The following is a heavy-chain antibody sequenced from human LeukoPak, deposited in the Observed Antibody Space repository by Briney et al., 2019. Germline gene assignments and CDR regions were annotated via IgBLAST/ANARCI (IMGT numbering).Heavy chain of an antibody. CDR3: ARGMGSSWFRPFDY. CDR2: ISSSSSTI. D-gene: IGHD6-13*01. J-gene: IGHJ4*02. V-gene: IGHV3-48*04. Sequence: GGSLRLSCAASGFTFSSYSMNWVRQAPGKGLEWVSYISSSSSTIYYADSVKGRFTISRDNAKNSLYLQMNSLRAEDTAVYYCARGMGSSWFRPFDYWGQGTLVTVSS. CDR1: GFTFSSYS.